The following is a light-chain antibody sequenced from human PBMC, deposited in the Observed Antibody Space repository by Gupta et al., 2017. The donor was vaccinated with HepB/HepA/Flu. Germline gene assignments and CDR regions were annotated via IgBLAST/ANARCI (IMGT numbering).Light chain of an antibody. V-gene: IGKV2-30*02. Sequence: DVVMTQSPVSLPVTLGQPASISCRSSQSLVHRDGNTYLNWFHQRPGQSPRRLIYRVSNRDSGVPDTFSGTGSLTDFTLRISRVDAQDVVLYYSMRAMDWPRTFGQGTKVEI. CDR2: RVS. CDR3: MRAMDWPRT. CDR1: QSLVHRDGNTY. J-gene: IGKJ1*01.